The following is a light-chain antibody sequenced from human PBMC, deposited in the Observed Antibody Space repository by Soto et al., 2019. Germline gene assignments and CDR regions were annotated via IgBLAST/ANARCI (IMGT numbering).Light chain of an antibody. CDR1: QTISSW. Sequence: DIQVTQSPSTLSGSVGDRVTITCRASQTISSWLAWYQQKPGKAPKLLIYKASTLKSGVPSRFSGSGSGTEFTLTISSLQLDDFATYYCQHYNSYSEAFGQGTKVDIK. CDR2: KAS. J-gene: IGKJ1*01. CDR3: QHYNSYSEA. V-gene: IGKV1-5*03.